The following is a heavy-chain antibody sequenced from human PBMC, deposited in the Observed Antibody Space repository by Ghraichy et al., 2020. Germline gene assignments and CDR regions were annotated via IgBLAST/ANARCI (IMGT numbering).Heavy chain of an antibody. CDR1: GFTFSSYA. D-gene: IGHD2-2*01. Sequence: GSLRLSCADSGFTFSSYAMSWVRQAPGKGLEWVSAISSSGGSTYYADSVKGRFIISRDNSKNTLYLQMNSLRAEDTAVYYCAQYCITTSCNRYSAYYGMDVWGQGTTVTVSS. V-gene: IGHV3-23*01. J-gene: IGHJ6*02. CDR3: AQYCITTSCNRYSAYYGMDV. CDR2: ISSSGGST.